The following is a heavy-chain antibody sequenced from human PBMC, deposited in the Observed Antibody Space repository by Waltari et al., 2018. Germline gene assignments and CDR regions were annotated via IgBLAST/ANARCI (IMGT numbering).Heavy chain of an antibody. CDR2: ISWNSGSI. D-gene: IGHD6-13*01. V-gene: IGHV3-9*03. Sequence: PGKGLEWVSGISWNSGSIGYADSVKGRFTISRDNAKNSLYLQMNSLRAEDMALYYCAKGSSSGAGGHYFDYWGQGTLVTVSS. J-gene: IGHJ4*02. CDR3: AKGSSSGAGGHYFDY.